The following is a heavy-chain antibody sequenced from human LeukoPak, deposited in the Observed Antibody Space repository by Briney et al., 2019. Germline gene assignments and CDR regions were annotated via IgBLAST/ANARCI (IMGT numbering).Heavy chain of an antibody. D-gene: IGHD2-2*01. CDR2: ISSSGSTI. Sequence: GGSLRLSCAASGFTFSDYYMSWIRQAPGKGLECVSYISSSGSTIYYADSVKGRFTISRDNAKNSLYLQMNSLRVEDTAVYYCARGYCSSTSCASDYWGQGTLVTVSS. CDR3: ARGYCSSTSCASDY. J-gene: IGHJ4*02. V-gene: IGHV3-11*04. CDR1: GFTFSDYY.